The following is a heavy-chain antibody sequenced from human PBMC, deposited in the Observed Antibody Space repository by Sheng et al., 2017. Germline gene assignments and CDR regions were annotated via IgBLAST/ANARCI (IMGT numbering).Heavy chain of an antibody. Sequence: QVQLQQWGAGLLKPSETLSLTCAVYGGSFSGYYWSWIRQPPGKGLEWIGEINHSGSTNYNPSLKSRVTISVDTSKNQFSLKLSSVTAADTAVYYCAGPHGLRYSGYAATRLGDVWGQGTTVTVSS. CDR2: INHSGST. V-gene: IGHV4-34*01. CDR3: AGPHGLRYSGYAATRLGDV. D-gene: IGHD5-12*01. J-gene: IGHJ6*02. CDR1: GGSFSGYY.